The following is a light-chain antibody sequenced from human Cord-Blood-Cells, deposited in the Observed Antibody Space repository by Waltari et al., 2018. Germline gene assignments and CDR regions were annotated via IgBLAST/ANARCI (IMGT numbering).Light chain of an antibody. CDR3: SSYTSSSTYV. CDR2: EVS. Sequence: QSALTQPASVSGSPGQSITISCTGTSSDVGGYNYVSWYQQHPSKAPKLKIYEVSNRPSGVSNRFSGSKSGNTASLTISGLQAEDEADYYCSSYTSSSTYVFGTGTKVTVL. CDR1: SSDVGGYNY. J-gene: IGLJ1*01. V-gene: IGLV2-14*01.